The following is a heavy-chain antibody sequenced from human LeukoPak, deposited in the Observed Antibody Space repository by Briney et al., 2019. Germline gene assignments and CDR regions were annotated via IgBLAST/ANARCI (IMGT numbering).Heavy chain of an antibody. V-gene: IGHV4-59*12. CDR3: ARGGVVTPGYYYYYGMDV. Sequence: SETLSLTCTVSGGSISSYYWSWIRQPPGKGLEWIGYIYYSGSTNYNPSLKSRVTISVDTSKNQFSLKLSSVTAADTAVYYCARGGVVTPGYYYYYGMDVWGQGTTVTVSS. CDR1: GGSISSYY. D-gene: IGHD2-15*01. J-gene: IGHJ6*02. CDR2: IYYSGST.